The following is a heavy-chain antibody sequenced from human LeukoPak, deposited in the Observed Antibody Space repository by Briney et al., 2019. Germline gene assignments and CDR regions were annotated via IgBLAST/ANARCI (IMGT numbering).Heavy chain of an antibody. V-gene: IGHV3-30*02. CDR3: AKVVNSGNYYYFDY. CDR1: GFIFNNYG. D-gene: IGHD3-22*01. J-gene: IGHJ4*02. CDR2: IPFDGSNN. Sequence: HPGGSLRLSCAASGFIFNNYGLHWVRQAPGKGLEWVAFIPFDGSNNYYADSVKGRFTISRDNSKNTLYLQMNSLRAEDTAVYYCAKVVNSGNYYYFDYWGQGTLVTVSS.